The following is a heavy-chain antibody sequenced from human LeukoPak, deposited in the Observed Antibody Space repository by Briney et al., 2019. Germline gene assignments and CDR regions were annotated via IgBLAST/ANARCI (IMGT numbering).Heavy chain of an antibody. Sequence: GASVKVSCKASGYTFTGYYMHWVRQAPGQGLEWMGWINPKSGGTNYAQKFQGRVTMTRDTSISTAYMELSRLRSDDTAVYYCARDANLGYCSGGSCAWLNYWGQGTLVTVSS. D-gene: IGHD2-15*01. V-gene: IGHV1-2*02. CDR1: GYTFTGYY. CDR3: ARDANLGYCSGGSCAWLNY. J-gene: IGHJ4*02. CDR2: INPKSGGT.